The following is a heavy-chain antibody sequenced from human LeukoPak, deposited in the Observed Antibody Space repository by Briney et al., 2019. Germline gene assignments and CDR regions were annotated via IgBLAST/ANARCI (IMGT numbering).Heavy chain of an antibody. J-gene: IGHJ4*02. CDR3: ASSQGAPFDY. CDR2: ISSSGSTI. CDR1: GFTFSSYE. V-gene: IGHV3-48*03. Sequence: GGSLRLSCAASGFTFSSYEMNWVRQAPGKGLEWVSYISSSGSTIYYADSVKGRLTISRDNAKNSLYLQMNSLRAEDTAVYYCASSQGAPFDYWGQGTLVTVSS. D-gene: IGHD3-16*01.